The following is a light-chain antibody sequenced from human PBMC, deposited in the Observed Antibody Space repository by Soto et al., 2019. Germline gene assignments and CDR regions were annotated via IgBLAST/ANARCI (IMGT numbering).Light chain of an antibody. CDR1: QNILYNSKNKNY. V-gene: IGKV4-1*01. CDR2: WAY. CDR3: KQYYTTPFT. Sequence: DIVMTQSPDSLGVSLGERATIHCKSSQNILYNSKNKNYLAWYQQKPGYPHKLLIYWAYTRESGVHDRFSGSGSGTDFTLTIRGLQAEDVAVYFCKQYYTTPFTFGPGTKVDIK. J-gene: IGKJ3*01.